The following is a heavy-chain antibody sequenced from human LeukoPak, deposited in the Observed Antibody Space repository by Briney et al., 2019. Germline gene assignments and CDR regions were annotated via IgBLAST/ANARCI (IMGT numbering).Heavy chain of an antibody. V-gene: IGHV4-34*01. CDR1: GGSFSGYY. J-gene: IGHJ4*02. CDR3: AREPAAGPGGGFDY. D-gene: IGHD6-25*01. CDR2: INHSGST. Sequence: SETLSLTCAVYGGSFSGYYWSWIRQPPGKGLEWIGEINHSGSTNYNPSLKSRVTISVDTSKNQFSLKLSSVTAADTAVYYCAREPAAGPGGGFDYWGQGTLVTVSS.